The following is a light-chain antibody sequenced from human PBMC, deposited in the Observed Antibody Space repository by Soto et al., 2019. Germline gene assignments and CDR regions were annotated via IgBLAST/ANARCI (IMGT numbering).Light chain of an antibody. CDR3: QQRSNWPRIT. CDR2: AAS. V-gene: IGKV1-9*01. CDR1: QGINSH. Sequence: DIQMTQSPSSLSASVGDRVTITCRASQGINSHLAWYQQGPGKAPKLLIYAASTLQSGVPSRFSGSASGTDFPRTIGSLGAEDFALYYCQQRSNWPRITFGQGTRLEI. J-gene: IGKJ5*01.